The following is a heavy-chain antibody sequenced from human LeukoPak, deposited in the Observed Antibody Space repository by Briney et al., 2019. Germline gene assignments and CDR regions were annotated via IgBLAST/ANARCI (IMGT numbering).Heavy chain of an antibody. Sequence: PGGSLRLSCAASGFTFSSYSMNWVRQAPGKGLEWVSSISSSSSYIYYADSVKGRFTISRDNAKNSLYLQMNSLRAEDTAVYYCARSSRDIVVVTAIFDYWGQGTLVTVSS. D-gene: IGHD2-21*02. V-gene: IGHV3-21*01. CDR2: ISSSSSYI. CDR3: ARSSRDIVVVTAIFDY. J-gene: IGHJ4*02. CDR1: GFTFSSYS.